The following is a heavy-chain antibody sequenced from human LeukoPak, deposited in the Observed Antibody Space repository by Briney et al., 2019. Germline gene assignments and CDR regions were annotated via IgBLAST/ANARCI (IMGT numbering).Heavy chain of an antibody. CDR2: IIPIFGTA. Sequence: GASVKVSCKASGGTFSSYAISWVRQAPGQGLEWMGGIIPIFGTANYAQKFQGRVTITADESTSTAYMGLSSLRSEDTAVYYCARGAPLGGYSYGFSYYYYYGMDVWGQGTTVTVSS. J-gene: IGHJ6*02. CDR3: ARGAPLGGYSYGFSYYYYYGMDV. CDR1: GGTFSSYA. V-gene: IGHV1-69*13. D-gene: IGHD5-18*01.